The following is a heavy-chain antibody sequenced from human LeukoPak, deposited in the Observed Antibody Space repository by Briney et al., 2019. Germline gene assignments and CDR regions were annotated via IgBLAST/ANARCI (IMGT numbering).Heavy chain of an antibody. V-gene: IGHV4-34*01. D-gene: IGHD2-2*01. CDR1: GGSFSVYY. CDR3: ATGYCSSTSCLPVDY. Sequence: PSETLSLTCAVYGGSFSVYYWSWIRQPPGKGLEWIGEINHSGSTNYNPSLKSRVTISVDTSKNQFSLKLSSVTAADTAVYCCATGYCSSTSCLPVDYWGQGTLVTVSS. J-gene: IGHJ4*02. CDR2: INHSGST.